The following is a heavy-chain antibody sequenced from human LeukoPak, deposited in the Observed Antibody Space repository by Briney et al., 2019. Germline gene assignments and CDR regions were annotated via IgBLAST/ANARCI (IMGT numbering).Heavy chain of an antibody. CDR1: GYTFTGYY. J-gene: IGHJ4*02. V-gene: IGHV1-2*02. CDR2: INPNSGGT. D-gene: IGHD6-13*01. Sequence: ASVKVSCKASGYTFTGYYMHWVRQAPGQGLEWMGWINPNSGGTNYAQEFQGRVTMTRDTSISTAYMELSRLRSDDTAVYYCARDEQQLEFDYWGQGTLVTVSS. CDR3: ARDEQQLEFDY.